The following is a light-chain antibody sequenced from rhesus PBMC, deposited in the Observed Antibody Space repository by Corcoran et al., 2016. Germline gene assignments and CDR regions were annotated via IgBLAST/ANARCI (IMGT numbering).Light chain of an antibody. V-gene: IGKV3-24*04. J-gene: IGKJ2*01. CDR2: GAS. CDR1: QSVGSY. CDR3: QQSSNLSPS. Sequence: ETVVTQSPATLSLSPGERATLSCRASQSVGSYLVWYQQKPGQATRHLTYGASRRATGIPDRFSGSGSGTDFTLTISSLEPEDVGVYYCQQSSNLSPSFGQGTKVEIK.